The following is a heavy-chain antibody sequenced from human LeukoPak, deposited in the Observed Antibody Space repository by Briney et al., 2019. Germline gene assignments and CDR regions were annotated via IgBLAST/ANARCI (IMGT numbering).Heavy chain of an antibody. J-gene: IGHJ3*02. CDR1: GFTFSSYS. CDR2: ISSSSSYI. D-gene: IGHD4-17*01. Sequence: PGGSLRLSCAASGFTFSSYSMNWVRQAPGKGLEWVSSISSSSSYIYYADSVKGRFTISRDNAKNSLYLQMNSLRAEDTAVYYCARAPDDYGDWGAFDIWGQGTMVTVPS. V-gene: IGHV3-21*01. CDR3: ARAPDDYGDWGAFDI.